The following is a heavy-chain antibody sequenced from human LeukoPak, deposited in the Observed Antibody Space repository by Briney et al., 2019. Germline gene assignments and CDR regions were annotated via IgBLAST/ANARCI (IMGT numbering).Heavy chain of an antibody. D-gene: IGHD3-22*01. CDR1: GGSISGYY. V-gene: IGHV4-59*01. CDR2: IYYTGST. CDR3: ARENPSGYYNRPIDY. J-gene: IGHJ4*02. Sequence: PSETLSLTCTVSGGSISGYYWNWIRQPPGKGLEWIGYIYYTGSTNYNPSLKSRVTISVDTSKNQFSLKLSSVTAADTAIYYCARENPSGYYNRPIDYWGQGTLVTVSS.